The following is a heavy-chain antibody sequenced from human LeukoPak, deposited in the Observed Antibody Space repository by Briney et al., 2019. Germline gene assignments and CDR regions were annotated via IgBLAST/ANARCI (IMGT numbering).Heavy chain of an antibody. Sequence: PGGSLRLSCAASGFTFSTYAISWVRQAPGKGLEWVSCISSTSNYIFYADSVRGRFTISRDNAKNSLYLQMDSLRAEDTAVYYCARVEQGDFDYWGQGTLVTVSS. J-gene: IGHJ4*02. CDR1: GFTFSTYA. CDR3: ARVEQGDFDY. D-gene: IGHD1-26*01. CDR2: ISSTSNYI. V-gene: IGHV3-21*01.